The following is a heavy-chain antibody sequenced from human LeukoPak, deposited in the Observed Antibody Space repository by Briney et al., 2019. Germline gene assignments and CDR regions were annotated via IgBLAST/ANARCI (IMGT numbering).Heavy chain of an antibody. V-gene: IGHV1-24*01. J-gene: IGHJ4*02. CDR2: FDPEDGET. CDR3: ATDIATGYSPRDY. Sequence: ASVKVSCKVSGYTLTELSMHWVRQAPGKGLEWTGGFDPEDGETIYAQKFQGRVTMTEDTSTDTAYMELSSLRSEDTAVYYCATDIATGYSPRDYWGQGTLVTVSS. D-gene: IGHD3-9*01. CDR1: GYTLTELS.